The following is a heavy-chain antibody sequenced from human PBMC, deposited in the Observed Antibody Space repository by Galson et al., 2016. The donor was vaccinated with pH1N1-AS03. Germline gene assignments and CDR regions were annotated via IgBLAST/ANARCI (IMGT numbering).Heavy chain of an antibody. D-gene: IGHD5-18*01. Sequence: SCKASGGIFRNFAISWVRQAPGQGLEWMGGIIAIFGTTNYAQRFQGRVTITADESTTTAYMELSSLRSDDTAVYYCAKDRAYTFEGRFDSCGQGTVVTVSS. CDR1: GGIFRNFA. CDR2: IIAIFGTT. J-gene: IGHJ4*02. V-gene: IGHV1-69*01. CDR3: AKDRAYTFEGRFDS.